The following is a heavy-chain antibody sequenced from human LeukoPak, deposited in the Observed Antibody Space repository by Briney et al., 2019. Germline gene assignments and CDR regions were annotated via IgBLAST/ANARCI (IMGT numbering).Heavy chain of an antibody. CDR1: GFTFSSYW. D-gene: IGHD6-19*01. Sequence: PGGSLRLSCAASGFTFSSYWMTWVRQAPGKGLEWVASIKQDGSEKYNVDSMKGRFAISRDNAKNSLYLQMNSLRAEDTAVYYCARHTKSSGWFNDAFDIWGQGTMVTVSS. V-gene: IGHV3-7*03. CDR3: ARHTKSSGWFNDAFDI. CDR2: IKQDGSEK. J-gene: IGHJ3*02.